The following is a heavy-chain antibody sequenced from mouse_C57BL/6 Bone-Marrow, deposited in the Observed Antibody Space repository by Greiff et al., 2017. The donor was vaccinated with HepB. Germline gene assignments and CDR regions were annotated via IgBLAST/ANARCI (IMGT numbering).Heavy chain of an antibody. J-gene: IGHJ2*01. CDR3: ARRQRPIFDY. Sequence: QVHVKQSGAELVKPGASVKISCKASGYAFSSYWMNWVKQRPGKGLEWIGQIYPGDGDTNYNGKFKGKATLTADKSSSTAYMQLSSLTSEDSAVYFCARRQRPIFDYWGQGTTLTVSS. V-gene: IGHV1-80*01. D-gene: IGHD6-1*01. CDR1: GYAFSSYW. CDR2: IYPGDGDT.